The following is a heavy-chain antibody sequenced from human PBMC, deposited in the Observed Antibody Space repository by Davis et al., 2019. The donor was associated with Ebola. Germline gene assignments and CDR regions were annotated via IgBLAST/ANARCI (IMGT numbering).Heavy chain of an antibody. V-gene: IGHV4-59*01. CDR2: IYYSGST. Sequence: PSETLSPTCTAPGCSISSYYWSWTRQPPGKGLEWIGYIYYSGSTNYNPSLKSRVTISVDTSKNQFSLKLSSVTAADTAVYYCARGDYGDYHRYAFDIWGQGTMVTVSS. D-gene: IGHD4-17*01. CDR1: GCSISSYY. CDR3: ARGDYGDYHRYAFDI. J-gene: IGHJ3*02.